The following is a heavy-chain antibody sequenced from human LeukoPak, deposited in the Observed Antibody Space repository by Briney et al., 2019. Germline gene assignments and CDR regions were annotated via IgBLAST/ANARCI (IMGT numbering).Heavy chain of an antibody. V-gene: IGHV3-21*01. D-gene: IGHD3-3*01. CDR1: GFTFSSYS. J-gene: IGHJ5*02. CDR2: ISSSSSYI. CDR3: ARDRSITIFGVVSIQVDWFDP. Sequence: PGGSLRLSCAASGFTFSSYSMNWVRQAPGKGLEWVSSISSSSSYIYYADSVKGRFTISRDNAKNSLYLQMNSLRAEDTAVYYCARDRSITIFGVVSIQVDWFDPWGQGTLVTVSS.